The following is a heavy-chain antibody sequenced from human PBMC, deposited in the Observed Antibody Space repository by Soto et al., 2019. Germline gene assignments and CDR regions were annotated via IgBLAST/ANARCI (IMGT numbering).Heavy chain of an antibody. CDR2: IYYMGST. CDR1: GPSLSRGYYY. Sequence: TLSLTCTLSGPSLSRGYYYWSWIRQPPGKGLEWIGYIYYMGSTYYNPSLKGRVTISVDTSKIQYSRKLSSVTAANAAVYYCARDRPLGGYYDILTGPRDVMDVWGQGTTVTVSS. J-gene: IGHJ6*02. CDR3: ARDRPLGGYYDILTGPRDVMDV. V-gene: IGHV4-30-4*01. D-gene: IGHD3-9*01.